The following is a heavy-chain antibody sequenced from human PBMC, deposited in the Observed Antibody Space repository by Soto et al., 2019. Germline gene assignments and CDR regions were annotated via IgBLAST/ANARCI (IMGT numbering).Heavy chain of an antibody. Sequence: GGSLRLSCAASRFTFSSYAMHWVRQAPGKGLEWVAVISYDGSNKYYADSVKGRFTISRDNSKNTLYLQMNSLRAEDTAVYYCARDRVMIAAAGVYYYYGMDVWGQGTTVTVSS. CDR2: ISYDGSNK. CDR3: ARDRVMIAAAGVYYYYGMDV. V-gene: IGHV3-30-3*01. CDR1: RFTFSSYA. J-gene: IGHJ6*02. D-gene: IGHD6-13*01.